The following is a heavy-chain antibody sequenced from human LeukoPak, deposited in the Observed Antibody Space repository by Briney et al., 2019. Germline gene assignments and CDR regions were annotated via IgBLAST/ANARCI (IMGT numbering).Heavy chain of an antibody. Sequence: SETPSLTCAVYGGSFSGYYGSWIRQPPGKGLEWIGEINHSGSTNYNPSLKSRVTISVDTSKNQFSLKLSSVTAADTAVYYCARTQYSSSFYYYYYMDVWGKGTTVTVSS. D-gene: IGHD6-6*01. V-gene: IGHV4-34*01. CDR3: ARTQYSSSFYYYYYMDV. CDR1: GGSFSGYY. CDR2: INHSGST. J-gene: IGHJ6*03.